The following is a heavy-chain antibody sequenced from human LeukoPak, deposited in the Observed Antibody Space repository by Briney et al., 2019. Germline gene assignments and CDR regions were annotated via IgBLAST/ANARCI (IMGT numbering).Heavy chain of an antibody. CDR2: INHSGST. D-gene: IGHD3-3*01. J-gene: IGHJ4*02. Sequence: SETLSLTCAVYGGSFSGYYWSWIRQPPGKGLEWIGEINHSGSTNYNPSLKSRVTISVDTSKNQFSLKLSSVTAADTAVYYCARAEPFWSGDSSLRYWGQGTLVTVSS. CDR3: ARAEPFWSGDSSLRY. CDR1: GGSFSGYY. V-gene: IGHV4-34*01.